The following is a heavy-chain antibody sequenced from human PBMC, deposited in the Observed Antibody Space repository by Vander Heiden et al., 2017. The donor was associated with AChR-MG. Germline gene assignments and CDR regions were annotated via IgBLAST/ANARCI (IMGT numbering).Heavy chain of an antibody. CDR1: GFTFDDYA. V-gene: IGHV3-9*01. D-gene: IGHD3-3*01. J-gene: IGHJ6*02. CDR2: ISWNSGSI. Sequence: EVQLVESGGGLVQPGRSLRLSCAASGFTFDDYAMHWVRQAPGKGLEWVSGISWNSGSIGYADSVKGRFTISRDNAKNSLYLQMNSLRAEDTALYYCAKDRTYYDFWSGQKGGMDVWGQGTTVTVSS. CDR3: AKDRTYYDFWSGQKGGMDV.